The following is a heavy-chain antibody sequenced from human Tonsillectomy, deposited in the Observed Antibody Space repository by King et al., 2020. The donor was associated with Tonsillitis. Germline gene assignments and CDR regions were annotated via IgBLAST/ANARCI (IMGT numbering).Heavy chain of an antibody. V-gene: IGHV3-30*18. J-gene: IGHJ3*02. CDR1: GFTFSSYG. CDR2: ISYDGSNK. CDR3: AKLSIAAAADAFDI. D-gene: IGHD6-13*01. Sequence: VQLVESGGGVVQPGRYLRLSCAASGFTFSSYGMHWVRQAPGKGLEWVAVISYDGSNKYYADSVKGRFTISRDNSKNTLYLQMNSLRAEDTAVYYCAKLSIAAAADAFDIWGQGTMVTVSS.